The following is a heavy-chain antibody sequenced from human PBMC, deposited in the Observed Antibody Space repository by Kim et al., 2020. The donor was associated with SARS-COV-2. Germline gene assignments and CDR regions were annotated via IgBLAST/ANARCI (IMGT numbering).Heavy chain of an antibody. V-gene: IGHV3-30*04. CDR2: ISYDGSNK. J-gene: IGHJ5*02. CDR3: ARAHVFVRGWFDP. D-gene: IGHD6-6*01. Sequence: GGSLRLSCAASGFTFSSYAMHWVRQAPGKGLEWVAVISYDGSNKYYADSVKDRFTISRDNSKNTLYLQMNSLRAEDTAVYYCARAHVFVRGWFDPWGQGTLVTVSS. CDR1: GFTFSSYA.